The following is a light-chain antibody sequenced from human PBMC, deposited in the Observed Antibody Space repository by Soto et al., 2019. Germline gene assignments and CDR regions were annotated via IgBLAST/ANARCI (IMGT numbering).Light chain of an antibody. V-gene: IGKV3-11*01. CDR1: QSVSSY. CDR2: DAS. CDR3: QQRGNWPLT. Sequence: IVLTQSPATLSLSPGERATLSCRASQSVSSYFVWYQQKPGQAPRLLIYDASNRATGIPARFSGSGSGTDFTLTISSLEPEDFAVYYCQQRGNWPLTFGQGTKVEIK. J-gene: IGKJ1*01.